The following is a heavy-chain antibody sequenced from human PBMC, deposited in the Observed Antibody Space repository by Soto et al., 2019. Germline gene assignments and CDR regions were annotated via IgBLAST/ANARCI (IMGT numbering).Heavy chain of an antibody. CDR1: GGSISSYY. CDR2: IYYSGST. CDR3: ARQRYSSGWIDDAFDI. J-gene: IGHJ3*02. V-gene: IGHV4-59*08. D-gene: IGHD6-19*01. Sequence: SETLSLTCTVSGGSISSYYWSWIRQPPGKGLEWIGYIYYSGSTNYNPSLKSRVTISVDTSKNQFSLKLSSVTAADTAVYYCARQRYSSGWIDDAFDIRGQRTTVTVSS.